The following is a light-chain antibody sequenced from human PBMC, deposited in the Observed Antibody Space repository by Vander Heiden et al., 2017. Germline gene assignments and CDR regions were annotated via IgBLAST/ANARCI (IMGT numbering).Light chain of an antibody. J-gene: IGLJ2*01. Sequence: QSVLTQPPSVSGAPGQRVTISCTWSSSNIGAGYDVHWYQQLPGTAPKLLIYDNSNRPSGVPDRFSGSKSGTSASLAITGLQAEDEADYYCQSYDSSLSGVVFGGETKLTVL. V-gene: IGLV1-40*01. CDR2: DNS. CDR3: QSYDSSLSGVV. CDR1: SSNIGAGYD.